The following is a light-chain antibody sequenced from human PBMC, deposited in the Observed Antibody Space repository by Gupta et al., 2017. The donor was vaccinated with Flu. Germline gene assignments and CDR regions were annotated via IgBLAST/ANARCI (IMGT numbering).Light chain of an antibody. CDR3: QQSDSTPQT. CDR1: QSISSY. Sequence: DIQMTQSPSSLSASVGDRVTITCRASQSISSYLNWYQQKPGKAPKLLIYAASSLQSGVPSRFSGSGSGTDFTLTISRLQPEDFATYYCQQSDSTPQTFGQGTXVEIK. J-gene: IGKJ1*01. V-gene: IGKV1-39*01. CDR2: AAS.